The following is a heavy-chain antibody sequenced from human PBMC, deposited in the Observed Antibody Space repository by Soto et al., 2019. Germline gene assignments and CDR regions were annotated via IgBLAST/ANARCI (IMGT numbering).Heavy chain of an antibody. J-gene: IGHJ6*03. CDR2: INDSGST. D-gene: IGHD3-10*01. Sequence: QVQLQQWGAGLLKPSETLSLTCAVYGGSFSGYYWSWIRQTPGKGLEWIGEINDSGSTNHNTSLNTRFTILVDTPKNQFSMKLSSVTAADTAVYYCARGFLVWFAELSRRRGYYYYMDVWGKGTTVTVSS. V-gene: IGHV4-34*01. CDR3: ARGFLVWFAELSRRRGYYYYMDV. CDR1: GGSFSGYY.